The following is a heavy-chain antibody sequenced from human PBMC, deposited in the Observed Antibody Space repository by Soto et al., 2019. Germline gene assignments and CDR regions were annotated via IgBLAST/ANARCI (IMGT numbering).Heavy chain of an antibody. J-gene: IGHJ5*02. V-gene: IGHV1-18*04. CDR3: ARDLWDWNHNWFDP. CDR2: ISAYNGNT. D-gene: IGHD1-1*01. CDR1: GYTFTSYG. Sequence: ASVKVSCKASGYTFTSYGISWVRQAPGQGLEWMGWISAYNGNTNYAQKLQGRVTMTTDTSTSTAYMELRSLRSDDTAVYYCARDLWDWNHNWFDPWGQGPLVTVSS.